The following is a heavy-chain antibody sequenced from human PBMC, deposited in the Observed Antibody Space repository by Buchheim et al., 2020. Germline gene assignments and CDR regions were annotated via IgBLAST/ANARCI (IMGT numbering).Heavy chain of an antibody. Sequence: QVQLQESGPGLARPSETLSLTCTVSGGSISTYYWSWIRQPPGKGLEWIGCIYYSGSTNYNPSLKSRVTISVDTPKNQFSLKLSSVTAADTALYYCARVYGDNKNPYYFDYWGQGTL. J-gene: IGHJ4*02. CDR2: IYYSGST. CDR1: GGSISTYY. CDR3: ARVYGDNKNPYYFDY. D-gene: IGHD4-23*01. V-gene: IGHV4-59*01.